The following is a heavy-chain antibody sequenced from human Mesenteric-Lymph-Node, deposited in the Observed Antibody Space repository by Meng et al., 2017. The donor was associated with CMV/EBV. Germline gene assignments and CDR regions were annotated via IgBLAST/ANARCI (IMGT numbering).Heavy chain of an antibody. Sequence: CKASGYTFTSYGSSWVRQAPGQGLEWMGWINAYNGNTNYAQMLQGRVTMTTDTSTSTAYMELRSLRSDDTAVYYCARDSNIVATIFDYWGQGTLVTVSS. CDR1: GYTFTSYG. D-gene: IGHD5-12*01. J-gene: IGHJ4*02. V-gene: IGHV1-18*01. CDR3: ARDSNIVATIFDY. CDR2: INAYNGNT.